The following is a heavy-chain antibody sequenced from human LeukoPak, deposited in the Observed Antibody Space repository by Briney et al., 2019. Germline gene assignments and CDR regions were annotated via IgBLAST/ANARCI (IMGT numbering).Heavy chain of an antibody. CDR1: GGTFSSYA. V-gene: IGHV1-69*13. D-gene: IGHD3-9*01. J-gene: IGHJ4*02. CDR2: IIPIFGTA. Sequence: SVTVSCKASGGTFSSYAISWVRQAPGQGLEWMGGIIPIFGTANYAQKFQGRVTITADESTSTAYMELSSLRSEDTAVYYCARASGWRYLFDYWGQGTLVTVSS. CDR3: ARASGWRYLFDY.